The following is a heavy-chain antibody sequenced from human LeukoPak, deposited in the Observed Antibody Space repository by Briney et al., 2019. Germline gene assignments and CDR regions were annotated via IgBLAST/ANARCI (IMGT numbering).Heavy chain of an antibody. D-gene: IGHD3-22*01. CDR2: IKQDGNEK. CDR1: GFTFSIHW. V-gene: IGHV3-7*01. CDR3: ASSEYYDDY. Sequence: GGSLRLSCAASGFTFSIHWMSWVRQAPGKGLEWVANIKQDGNEKYYVDSVKGRFTISRDNAKNSLYLQMNSLRAEDTAVYYCASSEYYDDYWGQGTLVTASS. J-gene: IGHJ4*02.